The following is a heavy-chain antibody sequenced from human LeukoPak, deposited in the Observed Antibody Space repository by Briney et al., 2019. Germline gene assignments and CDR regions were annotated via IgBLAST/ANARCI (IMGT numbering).Heavy chain of an antibody. CDR3: AGQVVAVAGTGYFDY. D-gene: IGHD6-19*01. CDR2: IYYSGST. J-gene: IGHJ4*02. V-gene: IGHV4-39*01. Sequence: SETLSLTCTVSGGSIRSSSYYWGWIRQPPGKGLEWIGSIYYSGSTYYNASLKSRGTISVDTSKNQFSLKLNSVTAADTAVYFCAGQVVAVAGTGYFDYWGQGTPVTVSS. CDR1: GGSIRSSSYY.